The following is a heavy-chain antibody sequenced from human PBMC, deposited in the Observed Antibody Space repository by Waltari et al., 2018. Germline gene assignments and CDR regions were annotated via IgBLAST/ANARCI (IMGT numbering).Heavy chain of an antibody. CDR2: ISFDGGKK. J-gene: IGHJ6*03. Sequence: QVQLVESGGGVVQPGRSLTVSCEASGFTSRLYILHCFRQAPGKGLEWVAAISFDGGKKSYADSVRGRFTISRDNSKSTVNVEMNSLRPEDTAMYYCARGMRSGSGYFYYYLDVWGKGTTVTVSS. V-gene: IGHV3-30*17. CDR3: ARGMRSGSGYFYYYLDV. D-gene: IGHD6-25*01. CDR1: GFTSRLYI.